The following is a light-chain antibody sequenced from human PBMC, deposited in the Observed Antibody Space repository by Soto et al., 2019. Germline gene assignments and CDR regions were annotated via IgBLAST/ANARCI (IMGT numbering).Light chain of an antibody. CDR2: INN. V-gene: IGLV1-44*01. CDR1: SSNIGINA. J-gene: IGLJ1*01. CDR3: AAWDDSLNTYV. Sequence: QLVLTQPPSASGTPGQRVTFSCSGSSSNIGINAVNWYQHLPGAAPKLLIYINNQRPSGVPDRFSGSKSGTSASLAVSGLQPEDEADYYCAAWDDSLNTYVLGTGTKVTVL.